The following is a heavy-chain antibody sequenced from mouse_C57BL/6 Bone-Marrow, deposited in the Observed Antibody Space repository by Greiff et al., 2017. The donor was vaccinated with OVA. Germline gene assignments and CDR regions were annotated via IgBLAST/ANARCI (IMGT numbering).Heavy chain of an antibody. J-gene: IGHJ2*01. CDR1: GYAFSSYW. Sequence: VKLVESGAELVKPGASVKISCKASGYAFSSYWMNWVKQRPGKGLEWIGQIYPGDGDTNYNGKFKGKATLTADKSSSTAYMQLSSLTSEDSAVYFCAAGAEAHFDYWGQGTTLTVSS. CDR2: IYPGDGDT. CDR3: AAGAEAHFDY. V-gene: IGHV1-80*01.